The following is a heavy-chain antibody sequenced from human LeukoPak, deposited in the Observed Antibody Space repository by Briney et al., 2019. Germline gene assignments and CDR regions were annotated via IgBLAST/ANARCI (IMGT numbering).Heavy chain of an antibody. D-gene: IGHD3-22*01. CDR1: GGSISSDYYY. Sequence: SETLSLTCTVSGGSISSDYYYWNWLRQPAGKGLEWIGRISASGSTNYNPSLKSRVTMSLDTSKNQFSLNLSSLTAADTAVYYCARANYYDSSDAFDVWGQGTVVTVSS. CDR2: ISASGST. J-gene: IGHJ3*01. V-gene: IGHV4-61*02. CDR3: ARANYYDSSDAFDV.